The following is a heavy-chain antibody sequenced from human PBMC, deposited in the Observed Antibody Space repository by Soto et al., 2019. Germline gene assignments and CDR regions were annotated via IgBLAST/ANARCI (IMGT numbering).Heavy chain of an antibody. CDR1: GFTCGTYG. D-gene: IGHD3-9*01. J-gene: IGHJ4*02. CDR3: ARELQICTHHSFEI. V-gene: IGHV3-33*01. CDR2: IWYDGSNA. Sequence: QVQLVESGGGVVQPGRSLKLSCVASGFTCGTYGMHGVRETQGRGLEWVAFIWYDGSNAVFADFVKGRLTYSRHNSKNTMSLQLDILRGDDSAVYYCARELQICTHHSFEIWGQGPLVPVSS.